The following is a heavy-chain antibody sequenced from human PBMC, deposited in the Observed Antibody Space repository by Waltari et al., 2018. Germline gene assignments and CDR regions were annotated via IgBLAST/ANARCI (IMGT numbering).Heavy chain of an antibody. CDR3: VAQRSGDHPYFDY. Sequence: QVQLQESGPGLVKPSETLSLTCSVSGGSISSSYWSWIRQPPGKGLEWIGYISNSGSTNYNPDLKGRVTISLDTSKNQYSLRLNSVTAADTAVYYCVAQRSGDHPYFDYWGQGTLVTVSS. V-gene: IGHV4-59*01. D-gene: IGHD3-10*01. CDR1: GGSISSSY. J-gene: IGHJ4*02. CDR2: ISNSGST.